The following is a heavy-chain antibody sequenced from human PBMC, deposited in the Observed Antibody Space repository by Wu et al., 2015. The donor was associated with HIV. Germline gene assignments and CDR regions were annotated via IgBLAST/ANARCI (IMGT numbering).Heavy chain of an antibody. CDR3: AKVTRPGYYDSGSSDH. CDR2: IAPMIGTR. J-gene: IGHJ4*02. V-gene: IGHV1-69*11. CDR1: GGTFRSHY. Sequence: QVQPVESGAEVKKPGSSLKVSCKTSGGTFRSHYTSWVRQAPGQGLVWMARIAPMIGTRDIAQNFQDRVTITADDSTNTAYMELSSLRSEDTAVYYCAKVTRPGYYDSGSSDHWGQGTLVTVSS. D-gene: IGHD3-10*01.